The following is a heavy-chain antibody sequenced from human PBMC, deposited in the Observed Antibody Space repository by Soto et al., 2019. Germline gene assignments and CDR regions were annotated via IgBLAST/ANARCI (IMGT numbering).Heavy chain of an antibody. D-gene: IGHD6-19*01. CDR2: TYPADSDT. CDR1: GYSFSDYW. J-gene: IGHJ4*02. V-gene: IGHV5-51*01. CDR3: AVMGLLCGFGWYPLDY. Sequence: GESLKISCQASGYSFSDYWIGWVRQKPGEGLQWMGITYPADSDTKYNPSFQGQVTISADESTNTAYLQWTSLKASDTAMYYCAVMGLLCGFGWYPLDYWGQGSPVLVSS.